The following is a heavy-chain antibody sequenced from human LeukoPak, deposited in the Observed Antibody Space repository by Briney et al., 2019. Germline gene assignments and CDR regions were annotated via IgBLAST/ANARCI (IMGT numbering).Heavy chain of an antibody. CDR1: GYTLTELS. D-gene: IGHD6-19*01. CDR2: FDPEDGET. V-gene: IGHV1-24*01. Sequence: ASVKVSCKVSGYTLTELSMHWARQAPGKGLEWMGGFDPEDGETIYAQKFQGRVTMTEDTSTDTAYMELSSLRSEDTAVYYCATAPLFGISSGWRTFDYWGQGTLVTVSS. J-gene: IGHJ4*02. CDR3: ATAPLFGISSGWRTFDY.